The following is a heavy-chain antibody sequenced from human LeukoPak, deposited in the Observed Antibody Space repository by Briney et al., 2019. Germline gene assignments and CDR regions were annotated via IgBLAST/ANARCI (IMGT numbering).Heavy chain of an antibody. J-gene: IGHJ5*02. D-gene: IGHD4-17*01. CDR3: AVTTVTTSPEISIWFDP. Sequence: GSLRLSCAASGFTFSSYSMNWIRQPPGKGLEWIGEINHSGSTNYNPSLKSRVTVSVDTSKNQFSLKLSSVTAADTAVYYCAVTTVTTSPEISIWFDPWGQGTLVTVSS. V-gene: IGHV4-34*08. CDR1: GFTFSSYS. CDR2: INHSGST.